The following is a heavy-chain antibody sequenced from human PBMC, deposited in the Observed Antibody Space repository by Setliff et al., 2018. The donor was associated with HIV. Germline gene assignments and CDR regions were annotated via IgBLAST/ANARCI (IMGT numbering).Heavy chain of an antibody. J-gene: IGHJ6*02. Sequence: PSETLSLTCAVSGYSISSGYYWGWIRQPPGKGLEWIGNIYHSGSTYYNPSLKGRVAISVDTSKNQFSLKLTSVTAADTAVYFCARADGSGTYYLYYYYGMDVWGQGTTVTVSS. V-gene: IGHV4-38-2*01. CDR3: ARADGSGTYYLYYYYGMDV. CDR1: GYSISSGYY. D-gene: IGHD3-10*01. CDR2: IYHSGST.